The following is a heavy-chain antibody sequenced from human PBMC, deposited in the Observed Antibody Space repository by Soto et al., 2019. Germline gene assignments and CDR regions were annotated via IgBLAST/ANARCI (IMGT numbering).Heavy chain of an antibody. CDR1: GGSISSYY. J-gene: IGHJ3*02. CDR2: IYYSGST. V-gene: IGHV4-59*08. D-gene: IGHD5-12*01. CDR3: ARLSQRMDIVATIKNAFDI. Sequence: SETLSLTCTVSGGSISSYYWSWIRQPPGKGLEWIGYIYYSGSTNYNPSLKSRVTISVDTSKNQFSLKLSSVTAADTAVYYCARLSQRMDIVATIKNAFDIWGQGTMVTVSS.